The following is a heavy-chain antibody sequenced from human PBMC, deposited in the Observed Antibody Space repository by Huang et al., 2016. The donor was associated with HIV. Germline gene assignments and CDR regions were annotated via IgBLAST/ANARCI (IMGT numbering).Heavy chain of an antibody. J-gene: IGHJ6*02. CDR2: IYVGDSDT. Sequence: EVQLVQSGAEVKKPGESLKISCKGSGYSFTGYWIGWVRQMPGKGLEWMGIIYVGDSDTRYSPSFQGQVTISADKSISTAYLQWSSLKASDTAMYYCARGRDDYGGLLGMDVWGQGTTVTVSS. V-gene: IGHV5-51*01. CDR3: ARGRDDYGGLLGMDV. CDR1: GYSFTGYW. D-gene: IGHD4-17*01.